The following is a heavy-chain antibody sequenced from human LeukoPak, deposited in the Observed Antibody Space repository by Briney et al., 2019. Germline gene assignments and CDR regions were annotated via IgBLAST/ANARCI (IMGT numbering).Heavy chain of an antibody. Sequence: QPGGSLRLSCAASGFTLTSYWRPWVPQAPGKGLFWLSRINSDGTITSYADSLEGRFTISRDNAKNTLYLQMNSLRAEDTAVYYCANRPTYDAFDIWGQGTMVTVSS. CDR3: ANRPTYDAFDI. CDR1: GFTLTSYW. V-gene: IGHV3-74*01. J-gene: IGHJ3*02. CDR2: INSDGTIT.